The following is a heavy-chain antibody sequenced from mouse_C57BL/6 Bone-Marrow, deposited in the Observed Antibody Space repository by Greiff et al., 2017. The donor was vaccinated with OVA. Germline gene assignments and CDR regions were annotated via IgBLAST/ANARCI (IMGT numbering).Heavy chain of an antibody. D-gene: IGHD1-1*01. CDR2: IRSKSNNYAT. V-gene: IGHV10-1*01. CDR3: VSDYYGSSSRNY. CDR1: GFSFNTYA. Sequence: EVKLVESGGGLVQPKGSLKLSCAASGFSFNTYAMNWVRQAPGKGLEWVARIRSKSNNYATYYADSVKDRFTISRDDSESMLYLQMNNLKTEDTAMYYCVSDYYGSSSRNYWGQGTTLTVSS. J-gene: IGHJ2*01.